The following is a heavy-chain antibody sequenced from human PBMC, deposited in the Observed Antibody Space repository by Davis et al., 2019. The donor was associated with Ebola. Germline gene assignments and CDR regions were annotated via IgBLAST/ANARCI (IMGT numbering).Heavy chain of an antibody. V-gene: IGHV3-20*01. Sequence: GESLKISCAASGFIFADYGMRWVRQVPGKGLEWVSGIIWTGLSRGYADSVKGRFTISRDNAKNSLYLQMNSLRVEDTAFYHCARGGYGSGVPDYWGQGTLVTVSS. D-gene: IGHD3-10*01. J-gene: IGHJ4*02. CDR1: GFIFADYG. CDR2: IIWTGLSR. CDR3: ARGGYGSGVPDY.